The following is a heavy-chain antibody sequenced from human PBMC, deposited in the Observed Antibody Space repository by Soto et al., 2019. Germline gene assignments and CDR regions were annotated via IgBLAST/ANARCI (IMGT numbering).Heavy chain of an antibody. Sequence: PSETLSLTCTVSGGSISSGGYYWSWIRQHPGKGLEWIGYIYYSGSTYYNPSLKSRVTISVDTSKNQFSLKLSSVTAADTAVYYCAGSLWAHYYYGMDVWGQGTTVTVSS. CDR2: IYYSGST. CDR3: AGSLWAHYYYGMDV. D-gene: IGHD3-10*01. CDR1: GGSISSGGYY. J-gene: IGHJ6*02. V-gene: IGHV4-31*03.